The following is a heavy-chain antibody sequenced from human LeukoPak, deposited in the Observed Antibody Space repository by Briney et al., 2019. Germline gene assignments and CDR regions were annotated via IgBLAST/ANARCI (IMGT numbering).Heavy chain of an antibody. CDR3: AREAYLTANWFDP. CDR2: INPKNGGI. D-gene: IGHD2-21*02. CDR1: GYTFTGFY. J-gene: IGHJ5*02. Sequence: GASVKVSCKASGYTFTGFYMHWVRQAPGQGLEWMGWINPKNGGINYAKKFQGRVTMTRDTSISTAYMELSRLRSDDTAVYYCAREAYLTANWFDPWGQGTLVTVSS. V-gene: IGHV1-2*02.